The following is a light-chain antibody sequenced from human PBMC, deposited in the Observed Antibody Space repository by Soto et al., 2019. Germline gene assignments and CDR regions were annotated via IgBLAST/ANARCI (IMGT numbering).Light chain of an antibody. CDR3: CSYADSYTYV. CDR1: SSDVGAYTS. V-gene: IGLV2-11*01. CDR2: AVT. Sequence: QSALTQPRSVSGSPGQSVTISCTGTSSDVGAYTSVSWYQQHPGKAPKLMIYAVTERPSGVPDRFSASKSGNTASLTISGLQAEDEADYYCCSYADSYTYVFGAGTKLTVL. J-gene: IGLJ1*01.